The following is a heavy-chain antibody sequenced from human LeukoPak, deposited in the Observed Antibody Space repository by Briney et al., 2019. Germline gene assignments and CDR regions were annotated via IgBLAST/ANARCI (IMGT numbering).Heavy chain of an antibody. CDR2: ISTRSSYT. D-gene: IGHD5/OR15-5a*01. CDR3: ARRGSSVYDFGY. V-gene: IGHV3-11*03. Sequence: GGSLRLSCAASGFTFSDYYMSWIRQAPGKGLEWVSYISTRSSYTNYGDSVKGRFTISRDNAKNSLYLQMNSLRAEDTAVYYCARRGSSVYDFGYWGQGTLVTVSA. J-gene: IGHJ4*02. CDR1: GFTFSDYY.